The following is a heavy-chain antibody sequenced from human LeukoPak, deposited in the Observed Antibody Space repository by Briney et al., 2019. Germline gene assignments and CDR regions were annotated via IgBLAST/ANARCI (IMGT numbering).Heavy chain of an antibody. CDR2: IRYDGSNK. CDR3: AKDRGSMWWQGNSRFDP. V-gene: IGHV3-30*02. D-gene: IGHD2-21*01. Sequence: GGSLRLSCAAPGFTFSSYGMHWVRQAPGKGLEWVAFIRYDGSNKYYADSVKGRFTISRDNSKNTLYLQMNSLRAEDTAVYYCAKDRGSMWWQGNSRFDPWGQGTLVTVSS. J-gene: IGHJ5*02. CDR1: GFTFSSYG.